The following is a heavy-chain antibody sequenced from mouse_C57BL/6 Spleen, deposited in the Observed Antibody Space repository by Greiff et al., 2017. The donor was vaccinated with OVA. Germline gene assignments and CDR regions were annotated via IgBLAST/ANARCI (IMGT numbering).Heavy chain of an antibody. CDR2: ISSGSSTI. CDR1: GFTFSDYG. V-gene: IGHV5-17*01. D-gene: IGHD2-4*01. CDR3: ARGYYDYPMDY. J-gene: IGHJ4*01. Sequence: EVQLVESGGGLVKPGGSLKLSCAASGFTFSDYGMHWVRQAPEKGLEWVAYISSGSSTIYYADTVKGRFPISRDNAKNTLFLQMTSLRSEDTAMYYCARGYYDYPMDYWGQGTSVTVSS.